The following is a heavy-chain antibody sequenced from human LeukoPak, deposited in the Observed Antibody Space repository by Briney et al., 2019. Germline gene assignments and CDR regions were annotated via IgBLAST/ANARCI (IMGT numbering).Heavy chain of an antibody. Sequence: PSETLSLTCTVSGGSIRSSYYYWGWIRQPPGKGLEWIGGIYDSGSTYYNPSLKSRVTISVDTSKNQFSLKLSSVTAADTAVYYCARLEVSEYGDYTDFDYWGQGTLVTVSS. D-gene: IGHD4-17*01. CDR1: GGSIRSSYYY. J-gene: IGHJ4*02. CDR2: IYDSGST. V-gene: IGHV4-39*01. CDR3: ARLEVSEYGDYTDFDY.